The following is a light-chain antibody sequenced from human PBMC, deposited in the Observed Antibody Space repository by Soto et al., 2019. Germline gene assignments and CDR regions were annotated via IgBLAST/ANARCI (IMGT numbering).Light chain of an antibody. J-gene: IGLJ1*01. Sequence: QSVVTQPPSASGTPGQRVTISCSGSSFNIGSNTVSRYQQFPGTAPKLLIHTNFQRPSGVPDRFSASKSATSASLAISGLQSEDEADYYCGSWDDSLSRYVFGTGTKLTVL. CDR3: GSWDDSLSRYV. CDR1: SFNIGSNT. V-gene: IGLV1-44*01. CDR2: TNF.